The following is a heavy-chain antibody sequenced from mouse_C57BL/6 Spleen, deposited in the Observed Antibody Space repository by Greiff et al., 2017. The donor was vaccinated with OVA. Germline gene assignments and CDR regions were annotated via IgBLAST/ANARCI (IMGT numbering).Heavy chain of an antibody. J-gene: IGHJ3*01. CDR3: THGYTWFAY. Sequence: VQRVESGAELVRPGASVTLSCKASGYTFTDYEMHWVKQTPVHGLEWIGAIDPETGGTAYNQKFKGKAILTADKSSSTAYMELRSLTSEDSAVYYCTHGYTWFAYWGQGTLVTVSA. CDR2: IDPETGGT. V-gene: IGHV1-15*01. D-gene: IGHD2-2*01. CDR1: GYTFTDYE.